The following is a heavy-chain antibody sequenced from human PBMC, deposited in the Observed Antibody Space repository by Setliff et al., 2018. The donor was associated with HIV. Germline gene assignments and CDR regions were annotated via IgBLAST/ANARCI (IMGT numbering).Heavy chain of an antibody. V-gene: IGHV3-49*04. J-gene: IGHJ6*03. CDR1: GFTFGDYA. D-gene: IGHD3-3*01. CDR2: IRTQPYGVTK. Sequence: GSLRLTCTTSGFTFGDYAFSWVRQAPGKGLECVGLIRTQPYGVTKEYAAPVKGRLTISRDDSKNTLYLQMNILKTEDTAVYYWTTVPPRDFWSGYSYYYYMDVWGKGTTVTVSS. CDR3: TTVPPRDFWSGYSYYYYMDV.